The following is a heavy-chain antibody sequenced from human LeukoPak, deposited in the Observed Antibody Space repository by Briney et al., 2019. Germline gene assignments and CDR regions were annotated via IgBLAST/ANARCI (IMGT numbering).Heavy chain of an antibody. Sequence: PGGSLRLSCAASGFTFSSYGMHWVRQAPGKGLEWVAVIWYDGSNKYYADSVKGRFTISRDDSKNTLYLRMNSLRAEDTAVYYCARLGDILTGYSVDAFDIWGQGTMVTVSS. D-gene: IGHD3-9*01. CDR1: GFTFSSYG. CDR3: ARLGDILTGYSVDAFDI. J-gene: IGHJ3*02. V-gene: IGHV3-33*01. CDR2: IWYDGSNK.